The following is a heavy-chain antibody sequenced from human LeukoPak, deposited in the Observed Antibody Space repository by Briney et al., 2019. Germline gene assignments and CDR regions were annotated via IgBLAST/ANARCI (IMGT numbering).Heavy chain of an antibody. CDR3: ASRGYCSSISCYYFDY. CDR2: ISYDGSNK. D-gene: IGHD2-2*01. J-gene: IGHJ4*02. V-gene: IGHV3-30-3*01. CDR1: GFTFSSYA. Sequence: GGSLRLSCAASGFTFSSYAMHWVRQAPGKGLEWVAVISYDGSNKYYADSVKGRFTISRDNSKNTLYLQMNSLRAEDTAVYYCASRGYCSSISCYYFDYWGQGTLVTVSS.